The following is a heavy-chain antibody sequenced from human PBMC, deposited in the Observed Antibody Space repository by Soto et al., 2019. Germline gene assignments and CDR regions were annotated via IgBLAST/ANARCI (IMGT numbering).Heavy chain of an antibody. V-gene: IGHV4-30-4*01. D-gene: IGHD4-17*01. CDR2: IYYSGST. CDR3: ARVAGETTVSYYWYFDL. CDR1: GGSISSGDYY. J-gene: IGHJ2*01. Sequence: SETLSLTCTVSGGSISSGDYYWSWIRQPPGKGLEWIGYIYYSGSTYYNPSLKSRVTISVDTSKNQFSLKLSSVTAADTAVYYCARVAGETTVSYYWYFDLWGRGTLVTAPQ.